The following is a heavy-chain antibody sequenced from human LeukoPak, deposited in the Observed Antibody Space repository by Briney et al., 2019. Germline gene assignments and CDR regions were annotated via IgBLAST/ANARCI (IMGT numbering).Heavy chain of an antibody. CDR1: GYTFTGYY. D-gene: IGHD5/OR15-5a*01. Sequence: GASVKVSCKASGYTFTGYYMHWERQAPGQGLEWMGRINPNSGGTNYAQKFQGRVTMARDTSISTAYMELSRLRSDDTAVYYCARVSIYEPLYYYYMDVWGKGTTVTVSS. CDR3: ARVSIYEPLYYYYMDV. J-gene: IGHJ6*03. V-gene: IGHV1-2*06. CDR2: INPNSGGT.